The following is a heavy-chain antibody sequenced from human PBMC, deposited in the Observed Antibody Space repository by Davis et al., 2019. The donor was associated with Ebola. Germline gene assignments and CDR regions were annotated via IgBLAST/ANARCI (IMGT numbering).Heavy chain of an antibody. Sequence: SETLSLTCTVSGGSISSYYWSWIRQPPGKGLEWIGYIYYSGSTNYNPSLKSRVTISVDTSKNQFSLKLSSVTAADTAVYYCARCSSTSCLNWFDPWGQGTLVTVSS. CDR2: IYYSGST. CDR3: ARCSSTSCLNWFDP. CDR1: GGSISSYY. V-gene: IGHV4-59*08. J-gene: IGHJ5*02. D-gene: IGHD2-2*01.